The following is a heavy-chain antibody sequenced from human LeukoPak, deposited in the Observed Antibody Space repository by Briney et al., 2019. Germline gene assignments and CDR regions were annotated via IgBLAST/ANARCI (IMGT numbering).Heavy chain of an antibody. J-gene: IGHJ4*02. CDR1: GASVSTSH. Sequence: PSETLSLTCVVSGASVSTSHWNWIRQLPGKGLEWIGCLSYTKKTDYNPSLTSRVTISLATSKNQVSLKLRSVTAADTAIYYCSEGYFEPFDHWGQGILVTVSS. D-gene: IGHD2/OR15-2a*01. CDR2: LSYTKKT. V-gene: IGHV4-59*02. CDR3: SEGYFEPFDH.